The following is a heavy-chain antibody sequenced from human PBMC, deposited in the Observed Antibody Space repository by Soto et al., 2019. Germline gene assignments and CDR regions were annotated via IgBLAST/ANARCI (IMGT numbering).Heavy chain of an antibody. CDR1: GFTFSSYA. V-gene: IGHV3-30*14. Sequence: GGSLRLSCAASGFTFSSYAMHWVRQAPGKGPEWVAVISYDGSNKYYADSVKGRFSISRDNSKDTLYLQMNSLRDEDTAVYYCARDRCGSYYGPAEPLGCYYLGYWGQGTLVTVSS. CDR3: ARDRCGSYYGPAEPLGCYYLGY. J-gene: IGHJ4*02. CDR2: ISYDGSNK. D-gene: IGHD1-26*01.